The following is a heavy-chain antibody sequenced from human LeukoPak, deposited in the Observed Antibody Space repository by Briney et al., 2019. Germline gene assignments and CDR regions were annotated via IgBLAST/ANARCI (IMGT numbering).Heavy chain of an antibody. CDR2: ISARGGST. CDR1: GFTFSSYA. CDR3: AKDRLEQLLLFGGGMDV. Sequence: GRSLRLSCAASGFTFSSYAMSWVRQAPGKGLEWVADISARGGSTHCGDSVKGRFTISRDNSKNTLYLQVNSLRAEDTAVYYCAKDRLEQLLLFGGGMDVWGQGTTVTVSS. J-gene: IGHJ6*02. V-gene: IGHV3-23*01. D-gene: IGHD3-10*01.